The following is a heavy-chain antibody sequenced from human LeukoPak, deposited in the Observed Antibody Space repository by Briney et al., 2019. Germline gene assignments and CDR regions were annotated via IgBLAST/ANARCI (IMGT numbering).Heavy chain of an antibody. J-gene: IGHJ4*02. D-gene: IGHD3-22*01. CDR2: ISSSSSYI. V-gene: IGHV3-21*01. CDR3: ARAPPYYYDSSSYYGVDY. Sequence: GGSLRLSYAASGFTFSSYSMNWVRQAPGKGLEWVSSISSSSSYIYYADSVKGRFSISRDNAKNSLYLQMNSLRAEDTAVYYCARAPPYYYDSSSYYGVDYWGQGTLVTVSS. CDR1: GFTFSSYS.